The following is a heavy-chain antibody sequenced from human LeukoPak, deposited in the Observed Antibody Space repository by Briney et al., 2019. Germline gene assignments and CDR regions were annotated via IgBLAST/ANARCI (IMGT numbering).Heavy chain of an antibody. CDR3: ASNPAGPTVASGDY. J-gene: IGHJ4*02. D-gene: IGHD4-23*01. CDR1: GFTFSSYG. V-gene: IGHV3-30*02. CDR2: IRYDGSNK. Sequence: GGSLRLSCAASGFTFSSYGMHWVRQAPGKGLEWVAFIRYDGSNKYYADSVKGRFTISRDNSKNTLYLQMNSLGAEDTAVYYCASNPAGPTVASGDYWGQGTLVTVSS.